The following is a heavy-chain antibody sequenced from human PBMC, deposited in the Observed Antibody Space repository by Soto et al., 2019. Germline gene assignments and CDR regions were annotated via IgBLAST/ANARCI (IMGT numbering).Heavy chain of an antibody. J-gene: IGHJ3*02. CDR3: ATDAGFTMVRGVPLVAGYAFDI. CDR1: GYTLTELS. Sequence: ASVKVSCTVSGYTLTELSMHWVRQAPGKGLEWMGGFDPEDGETIYAQKFQGRVTMTEDTSTDTAYMELSSLRSEDTAVYYCATDAGFTMVRGVPLVAGYAFDIWGQGTMVTVSS. D-gene: IGHD3-10*01. V-gene: IGHV1-24*01. CDR2: FDPEDGET.